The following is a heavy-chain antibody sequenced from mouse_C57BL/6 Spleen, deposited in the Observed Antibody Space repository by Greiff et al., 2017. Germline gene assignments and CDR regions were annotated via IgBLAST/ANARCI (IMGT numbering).Heavy chain of an antibody. V-gene: IGHV1-4*01. CDR2: INPSSGYT. Sequence: QVQLKQSGAELARPGASVKMSCKASGYTFTSYTMHWVKQRPGQGLEWIGYINPSSGYTKYNQKFKDKATLTADKSSSTAYMQLSSLTSEDSAVYYCARGGLGDWYFDVWGTGTTVTVSS. CDR1: GYTFTSYT. J-gene: IGHJ1*03. D-gene: IGHD2-2*01. CDR3: ARGGLGDWYFDV.